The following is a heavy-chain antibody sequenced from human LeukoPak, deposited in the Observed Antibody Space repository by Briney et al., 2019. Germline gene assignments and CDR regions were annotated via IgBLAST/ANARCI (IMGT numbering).Heavy chain of an antibody. Sequence: PSETLSLTCAVYGGSFSGYYWSWIRQPPGKGLEWIGEINHSGSTNYNPSLKSRVTISVDTSKNQFSLKLSSVTAADTAVYYCARVGIVATPRDYNWFDPWGQGTLVTVSS. CDR2: INHSGST. D-gene: IGHD5-12*01. V-gene: IGHV4-34*01. CDR1: GGSFSGYY. CDR3: ARVGIVATPRDYNWFDP. J-gene: IGHJ5*02.